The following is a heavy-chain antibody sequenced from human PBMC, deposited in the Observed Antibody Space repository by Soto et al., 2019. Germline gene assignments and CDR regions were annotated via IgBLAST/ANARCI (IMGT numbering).Heavy chain of an antibody. Sequence: QVQLQESSPGLVKPSQTLSLTCTVSGGSISSGGYYWSWIRQHPGKGLEWIGYIYYSGSTYYNPAPQNPIPISVNQSKKPFSLKLSSVTAEDNALYYCARNPDQRGQGTLVTVSS. CDR1: GGSISSGGYY. J-gene: IGHJ4*02. CDR3: ARNPDQ. V-gene: IGHV4-31*01. CDR2: IYYSGST.